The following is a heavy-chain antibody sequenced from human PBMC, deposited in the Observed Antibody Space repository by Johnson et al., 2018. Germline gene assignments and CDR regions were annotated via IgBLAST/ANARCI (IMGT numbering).Heavy chain of an antibody. J-gene: IGHJ4*02. D-gene: IGHD6-25*01. CDR1: GFTFSAYW. V-gene: IGHV3-74*02. CDR2: ISNGGTTK. Sequence: EVQLVETGGGLVQPGGSLRLSCAASGFTFSAYWMHWVRQAPGQGLTWVSRISNGGTTKNYAASVKGRFTISRDNSKNTLYLQLSTLRAEDTAFYYWGKAAAPESEVPGFPARCDYWGQGILVTVSS. CDR3: GKAAAPESEVPGFPARCDY.